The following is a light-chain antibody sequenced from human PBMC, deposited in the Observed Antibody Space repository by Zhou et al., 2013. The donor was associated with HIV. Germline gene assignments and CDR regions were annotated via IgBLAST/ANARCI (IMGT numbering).Light chain of an antibody. CDR2: KAS. CDR1: QGISSY. CDR3: QQYNSYPLT. J-gene: IGKJ1*01. V-gene: IGKV1-8*01. Sequence: AIRMTQSPSSLSASTGDRVTITCRASQGISSYLAWYQQKPGKAPKLLIYKASSLESGVPSRFSGSGSGTEFTLTISSLQPDDFATYYCQQYNSYPLTFGQGTKVEIK.